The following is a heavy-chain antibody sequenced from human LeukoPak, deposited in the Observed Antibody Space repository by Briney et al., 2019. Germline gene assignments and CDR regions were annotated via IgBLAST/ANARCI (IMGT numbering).Heavy chain of an antibody. Sequence: GASVKVSCKASGYTFTSYHTNWVRQATGQGLEWMGWMNPNNGDSGYAQKFQGRVTITRDTSISTAYMELRSLRPEDTAVYFCARTTSFTASGYDYWGQGTLVTVSS. V-gene: IGHV1-8*03. CDR1: GYTFTSYH. J-gene: IGHJ4*02. CDR2: MNPNNGDS. CDR3: ARTTSFTASGYDY. D-gene: IGHD6-25*01.